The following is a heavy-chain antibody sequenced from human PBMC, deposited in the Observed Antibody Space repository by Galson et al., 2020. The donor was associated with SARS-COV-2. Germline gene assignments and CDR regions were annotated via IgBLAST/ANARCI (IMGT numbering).Heavy chain of an antibody. J-gene: IGHJ3*02. CDR3: ARGALMVDDAFDI. CDR2: LYHSGST. V-gene: IGHV4-39*07. Sequence: ASETLSLTCTVSGGSISFTFYSWVWIRQTPGKGLEWIGRLYHSGSTHYNPSLKRRVTISVDTSKNQFSLKPSSVTAAGTAVYYCARGALMVDDAFDIWGQGAVVTVSS. D-gene: IGHD2-15*01. CDR1: GGSISFTFYS.